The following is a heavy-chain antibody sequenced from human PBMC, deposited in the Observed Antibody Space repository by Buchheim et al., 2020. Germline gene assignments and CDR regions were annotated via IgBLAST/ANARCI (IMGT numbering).Heavy chain of an antibody. CDR1: GYTFTSYD. CDR2: MNPNSGNT. D-gene: IGHD3-10*01. J-gene: IGHJ6*02. CDR3: ARGDGYYGSGSYGLYYYYGMDV. V-gene: IGHV1-8*01. Sequence: QVQLVQSGAEVKKPGASVKVSCKASGYTFTSYDINWVRQATGQGLEWMGWMNPNSGNTGYAQKFQGRVTMTRNTSISTAYMELSSLRSEDTAVYYCARGDGYYGSGSYGLYYYYGMDVWGQGTT.